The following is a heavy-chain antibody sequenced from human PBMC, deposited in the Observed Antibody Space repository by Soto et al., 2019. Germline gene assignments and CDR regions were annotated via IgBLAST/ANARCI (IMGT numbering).Heavy chain of an antibody. CDR3: AKDLFPALSGKDYYYGLDV. V-gene: IGHV3-23*01. J-gene: IGHJ6*02. CDR2: ISSRGGDT. Sequence: GGSLRLSCAASGFPFSDYAMSWVRQAPGKGLQWVSVISSRGGDTYYADSVRGRFTTSRDNSKSTLSLQMNSLRAEDTAIYYCAKDLFPALSGKDYYYGLDVWGPGTTVTVSS. D-gene: IGHD1-20*01. CDR1: GFPFSDYA.